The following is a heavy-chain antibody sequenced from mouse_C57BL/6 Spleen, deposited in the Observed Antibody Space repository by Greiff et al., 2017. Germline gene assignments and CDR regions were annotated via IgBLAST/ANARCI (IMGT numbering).Heavy chain of an antibody. CDR1: GYSITSGYY. D-gene: IGHD2-1*01. CDR3: ARDVGNRFAY. Sequence: VQLKESGPGLVKPSQSLSLTCSVTGYSITSGYYWNWIRQFPGNKLEWMGYISYDGSNNYNPSLKNRISITRDTSKNQFFLKLNSVTTEDTATYYCARDVGNRFAYWGQGTLVTVSA. V-gene: IGHV3-6*01. CDR2: ISYDGSN. J-gene: IGHJ3*01.